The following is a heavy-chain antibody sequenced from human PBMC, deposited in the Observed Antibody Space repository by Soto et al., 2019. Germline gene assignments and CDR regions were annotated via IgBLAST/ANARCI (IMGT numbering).Heavy chain of an antibody. CDR1: GGTFSSYA. J-gene: IGHJ4*02. V-gene: IGHV1-69*01. Sequence: QVQLVQSGAEVKKPGSSVKVSCKASGGTFSSYAISWVRQAPGQGLEWMGGIIPIFGTANYAQKFQGRVTITEDESKSTAYMELSSLRSEDTAVYYCARVGYYDSSRYVGRLDYWGQGTLVTVSS. D-gene: IGHD3-22*01. CDR3: ARVGYYDSSRYVGRLDY. CDR2: IIPIFGTA.